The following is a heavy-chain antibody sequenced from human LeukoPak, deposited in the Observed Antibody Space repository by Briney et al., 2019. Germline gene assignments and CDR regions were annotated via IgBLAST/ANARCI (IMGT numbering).Heavy chain of an antibody. Sequence: RPGGSLRLSCAASGFTFADYGMSWVRQAPGKGLEWVSGSNWNGDSTDYADSVKGRFTISRDNAKNSLYLQMNSLRAEDTAVYYCAREAGRRGSGNVDYWGQGTLVTVSS. D-gene: IGHD3-10*01. CDR2: SNWNGDST. V-gene: IGHV3-20*04. CDR1: GFTFADYG. J-gene: IGHJ4*02. CDR3: AREAGRRGSGNVDY.